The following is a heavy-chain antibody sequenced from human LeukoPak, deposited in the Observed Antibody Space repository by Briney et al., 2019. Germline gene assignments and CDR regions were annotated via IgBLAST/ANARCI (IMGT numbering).Heavy chain of an antibody. J-gene: IGHJ4*02. CDR1: GFRLSDYA. Sequence: GGSLRLSCAGSGFRLSDYAIHWVRQAPGKGLEWVADISLDGSEEFYGEFVKGRFTISRDNSKNTVYLQMNSLRAEDTAVYYCSKDSDFWSGFDSWGQGTLVTVSS. CDR3: SKDSDFWSGFDS. CDR2: ISLDGSEE. V-gene: IGHV3-30*18. D-gene: IGHD3-3*01.